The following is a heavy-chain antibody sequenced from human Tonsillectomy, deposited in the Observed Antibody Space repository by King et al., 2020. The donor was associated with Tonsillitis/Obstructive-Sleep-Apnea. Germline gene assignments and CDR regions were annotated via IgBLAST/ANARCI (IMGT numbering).Heavy chain of an antibody. D-gene: IGHD1-20*01. CDR3: ARDLTGTPGY. CDR2: IYSGGST. J-gene: IGHJ4*02. Sequence: VQLVESGGGLVQPGGSLRLSCVASGLTVSNNYMTWVRQAPGKGLEWVSVIYSGGSTSYADSVKGRFTISRHNSKNTLYLQMNSLRTEDTAVYYCARDLTGTPGYWGQGTLVTVSS. V-gene: IGHV3-53*04. CDR1: GLTVSNNY.